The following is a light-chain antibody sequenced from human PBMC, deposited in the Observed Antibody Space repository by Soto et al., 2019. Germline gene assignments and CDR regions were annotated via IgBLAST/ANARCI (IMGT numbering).Light chain of an antibody. CDR3: QQYDTYPWT. J-gene: IGKJ1*01. CDR1: QSISNW. V-gene: IGKV1-5*01. CDR2: DAS. Sequence: DIQMTQSPSTLPASVGDRVTITCRASQSISNWLAWYQQKPGKAPNLLIYDASTLKSGVPSRFSGSGSGTEFTLTISSLQPDDFATYYCQQYDTYPWTFGQGTKVDIK.